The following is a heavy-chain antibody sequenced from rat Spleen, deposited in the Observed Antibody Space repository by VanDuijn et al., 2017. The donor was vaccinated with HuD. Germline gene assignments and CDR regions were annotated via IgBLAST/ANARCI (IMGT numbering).Heavy chain of an antibody. CDR2: ISYDGSST. D-gene: IGHD1-4*01. CDR3: AREAGLPFHYFDY. J-gene: IGHJ2*01. V-gene: IGHV5-7*01. Sequence: EVQLVESGGGLVQPGRSLKLSCAASGFTFSDYNMAWVRQAPKKGLEWVATISYDGSSTYYRESVKGRFTISRNNAKNTLYLQMDSLRSEDTATYYCAREAGLPFHYFDYWGQGVMVTVSS. CDR1: GFTFSDYN.